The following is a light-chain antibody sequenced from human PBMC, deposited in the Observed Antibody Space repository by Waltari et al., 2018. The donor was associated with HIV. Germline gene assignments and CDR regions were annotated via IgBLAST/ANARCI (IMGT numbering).Light chain of an antibody. CDR3: QAWNSSTVV. V-gene: IGLV3-1*01. Sequence: SYEVTQPPSVSVSPGQTASITCSGHKLGNKYTDWYKQKTGQSHVLVIYEDNKRRSGTPERFSGSNSGETATLTISGTQAMDEADYYCQAWNSSTVVFSGGTRLTVL. CDR2: EDN. J-gene: IGLJ2*01. CDR1: KLGNKY.